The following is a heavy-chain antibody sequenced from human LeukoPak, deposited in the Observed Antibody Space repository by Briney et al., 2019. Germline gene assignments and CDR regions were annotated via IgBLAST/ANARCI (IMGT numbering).Heavy chain of an antibody. Sequence: GGSLRLSCEASGFTLSGYWMSWVRQAPGKGLEWVANIKEDGSEKYYVDSVKGRFTISRDSAKNTLYLQMNSLRAEDTRVFFCARCVFGPNPRNWFFDLRGRGTLVTVSS. CDR2: IKEDGSEK. J-gene: IGHJ2*01. CDR3: ARCVFGPNPRNWFFDL. CDR1: GFTLSGYW. D-gene: IGHD3-10*01. V-gene: IGHV3-7*05.